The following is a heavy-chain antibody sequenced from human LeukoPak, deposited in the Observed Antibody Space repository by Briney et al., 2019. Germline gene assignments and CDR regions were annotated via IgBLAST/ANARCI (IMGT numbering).Heavy chain of an antibody. CDR3: TTDLRIGVVVVVAATFDY. J-gene: IGHJ4*02. D-gene: IGHD2-15*01. Sequence: GASLRLSCAASGFTFRSYAMNWVRQAPGKGLEWVSAISGSGGRIYYADSVKGQFTISRDKSKNTLYLQMNSLKTEDTAVYYCTTDLRIGVVVVVAATFDYRGQGTLVTVSS. V-gene: IGHV3-23*01. CDR2: ISGSGGRI. CDR1: GFTFRSYA.